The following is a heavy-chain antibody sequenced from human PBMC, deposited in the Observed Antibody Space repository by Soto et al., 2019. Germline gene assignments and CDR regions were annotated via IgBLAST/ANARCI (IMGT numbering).Heavy chain of an antibody. CDR2: IIPIFGTA. CDR3: ARDNEQPGPNWFDP. J-gene: IGHJ5*02. V-gene: IGHV1-69*13. CDR1: GGTFSSYA. Sequence: SVKVSCKASGGTFSSYAISWVRQAPGQGLEWMGGIIPIFGTANYAQKFQGRVTITADESTSTAYMELSSLRSEDTAVYYCARDNEQPGPNWFDPWGQGTLVTVSS. D-gene: IGHD6-13*01.